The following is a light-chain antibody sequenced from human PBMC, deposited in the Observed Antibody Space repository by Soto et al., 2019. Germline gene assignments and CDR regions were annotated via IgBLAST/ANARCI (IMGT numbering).Light chain of an antibody. CDR3: HQYAMSPQT. CDR1: QVVAASC. J-gene: IGKJ4*01. Sequence: EIVLTQSPGTLSLSPGERVTLSCRASQVVAASCLAWYQQKPGQAPRLLIYGATNRATGIPDRFSGRGTGTDFTLTISRLEAEDFAVYYCHQYAMSPQTFGGGAKVEI. V-gene: IGKV3-20*01. CDR2: GAT.